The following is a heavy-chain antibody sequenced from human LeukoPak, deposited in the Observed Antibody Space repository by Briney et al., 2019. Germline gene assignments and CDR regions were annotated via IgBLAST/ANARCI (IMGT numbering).Heavy chain of an antibody. V-gene: IGHV4-61*02. CDR1: GGSINSGTYY. Sequence: SGTLSLTCTVSGGSINSGTYYWGWIRQPAGKGLEWIGRIYSSGSTNYSPSLKSRVTISVDVSKNQFSLKLTSVSAADTAIYYCARDLLHRGYAFDIWGQGTMVTVSS. CDR3: ARDLLHRGYAFDI. CDR2: IYSSGST. J-gene: IGHJ3*02. D-gene: IGHD5-12*01.